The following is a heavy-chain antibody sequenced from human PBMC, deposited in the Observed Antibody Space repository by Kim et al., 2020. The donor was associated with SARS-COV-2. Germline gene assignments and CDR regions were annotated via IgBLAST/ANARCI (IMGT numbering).Heavy chain of an antibody. D-gene: IGHD2-2*01. V-gene: IGHV4-4*09. CDR3: ASYSRTWNRFDP. Sequence: TYKPSHKSRETISVDTSKNPFPLKVSSVTAADTAVYFCASYSRTWNRFDPWGQGTLVTVSS. J-gene: IGHJ5*02.